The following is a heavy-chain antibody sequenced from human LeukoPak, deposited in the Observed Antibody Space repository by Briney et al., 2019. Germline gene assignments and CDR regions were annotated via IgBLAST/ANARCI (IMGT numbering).Heavy chain of an antibody. V-gene: IGHV4-39*01. Sequence: SETLSLTCTVSGGSISSSSYYWGWIRQPPGKGLEWIGRIYYSGSTYYNPSLKSRFTMSVDTPKNRFSLNLNSVTAADTAVYYCASQDYSSGWYYFDYWGQGTLVTVSS. CDR3: ASQDYSSGWYYFDY. J-gene: IGHJ4*02. CDR2: IYYSGST. D-gene: IGHD6-19*01. CDR1: GGSISSSSYY.